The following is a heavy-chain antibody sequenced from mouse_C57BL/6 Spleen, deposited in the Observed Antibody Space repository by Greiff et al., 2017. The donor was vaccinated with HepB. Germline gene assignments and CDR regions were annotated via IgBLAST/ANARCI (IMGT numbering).Heavy chain of an antibody. V-gene: IGHV1-69*01. Sequence: QVQLQQPGAELVMPGASVKLSCKASGYTFTSYWMHWVKQRPGQGLEWIGEIDPSDSYTNYNQKFKGKSTLTVDKSSSTAYMQLSSLTSEDSAVYNCAREDRDSPYSWGEGTTLTESS. CDR2: IDPSDSYT. CDR1: GYTFTSYW. D-gene: IGHD3-2*01. J-gene: IGHJ2*01. CDR3: AREDRDSPYS.